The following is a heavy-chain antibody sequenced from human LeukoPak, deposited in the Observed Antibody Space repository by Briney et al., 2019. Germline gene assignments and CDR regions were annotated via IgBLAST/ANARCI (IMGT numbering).Heavy chain of an antibody. CDR1: GGSFSGYY. D-gene: IGHD2-2*01. CDR2: INHSGST. V-gene: IGHV4-34*01. J-gene: IGHJ4*02. CDR3: ARGHGDIVVVPAAISGLGSSYYFDY. Sequence: SETLSLTCAVYGGSFSGYYWSWIRQPPGKGLEWIGEINHSGSTNYNPSLKSRVTISVDTSKNQFSLKLSSVTAADTAVYYCARGHGDIVVVPAAISGLGSSYYFDYWGQGTLVTVPS.